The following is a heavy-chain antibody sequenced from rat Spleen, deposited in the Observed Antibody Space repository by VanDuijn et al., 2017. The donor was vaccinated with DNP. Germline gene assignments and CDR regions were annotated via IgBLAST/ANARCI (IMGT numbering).Heavy chain of an antibody. D-gene: IGHD1-4*01. CDR1: GFTFSSYD. V-gene: IGHV5-22*01. CDR3: ARRDYPVPAY. CDR2: ISYDGSGT. J-gene: IGHJ3*01. Sequence: EVQLVESGGGLVQPGRSMKLSCAASGFTFSSYDMAWVRQAPKKGLEWVAAISYDGSGTYYRDSVKGRFTISRDNAKSSLYLQMNSLKSEDTATYYCARRDYPVPAYWGQGTLVTVSS.